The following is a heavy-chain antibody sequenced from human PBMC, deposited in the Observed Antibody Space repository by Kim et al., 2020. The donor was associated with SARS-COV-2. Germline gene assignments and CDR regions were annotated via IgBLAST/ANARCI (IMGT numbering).Heavy chain of an antibody. Sequence: YHPSLKSRVTISVDTSKNQFSLKLSSVTAADTAVYYCAREGQLANGMDVWGQGTTVTVSS. CDR3: AREGQLANGMDV. D-gene: IGHD6-13*01. J-gene: IGHJ6*02. V-gene: IGHV4-59*01.